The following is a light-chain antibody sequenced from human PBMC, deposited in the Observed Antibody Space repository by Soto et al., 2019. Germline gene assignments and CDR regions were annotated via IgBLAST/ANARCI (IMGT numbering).Light chain of an antibody. J-gene: IGKJ1*01. Sequence: DIQMTQSPSSLAASVGDRVTITCRASQAISTSLSWYQQKPGKAPNLLIYGASSLHRGVPSRFSASGSGTDFTLTISSRQPEDFATYVCLQRSNIPWTFGQGTKVDIK. CDR2: GAS. CDR3: LQRSNIPWT. CDR1: QAISTS. V-gene: IGKV1-39*01.